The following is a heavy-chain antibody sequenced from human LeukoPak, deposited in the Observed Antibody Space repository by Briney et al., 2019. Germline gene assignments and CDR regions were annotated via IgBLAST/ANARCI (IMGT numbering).Heavy chain of an antibody. CDR2: ISGSGGST. CDR3: AKDRNSGSYYYGMDV. V-gene: IGHV3-23*01. J-gene: IGHJ6*02. CDR1: A. D-gene: IGHD1-26*01. Sequence: AMSWVRQAPGKGLEWVSAISGSGGSTYYADSVKGRFTISRDNSKNTLYLQMNSLRAEDTAVYYCAKDRNSGSYYYGMDVWGQGTTVTVSS.